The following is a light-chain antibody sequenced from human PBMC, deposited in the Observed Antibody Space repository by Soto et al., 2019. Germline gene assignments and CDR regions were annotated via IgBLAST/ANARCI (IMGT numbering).Light chain of an antibody. J-gene: IGKJ4*01. V-gene: IGKV1-27*01. CDR2: AAS. CDR1: QDIGNF. Sequence: DIQITHSPSPLSAFVGDRVTITCRASQDIGNFLAWHQQKPGKVPKLLIYAASTLQSGVPSRFSGSGSGTDFTLTISSLQPEDVATYYCQKCKVAPFTFGGGTKVDIK. CDR3: QKCKVAPFT.